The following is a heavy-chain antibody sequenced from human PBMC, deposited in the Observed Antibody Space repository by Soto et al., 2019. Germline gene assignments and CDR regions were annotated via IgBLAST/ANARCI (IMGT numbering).Heavy chain of an antibody. CDR2: MTGDGRTT. V-gene: IGHV3-74*03. J-gene: IGHJ4*02. Sequence: GGSLRLSCAASGFTFGDYWMHWVRQPQGKGPEWVSRMTGDGRTTQYADSVKGRFTASRDNAKSTLYLRMNSLRAEDTAVYYCETAEFDYWGPGTLVTVSS. CDR1: GFTFGDYW. CDR3: ETAEFDY.